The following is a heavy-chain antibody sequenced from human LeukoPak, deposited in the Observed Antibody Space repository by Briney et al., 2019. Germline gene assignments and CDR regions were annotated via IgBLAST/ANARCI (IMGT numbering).Heavy chain of an antibody. CDR1: GYTFTYYY. V-gene: IGHV1-2*02. CDR2: INPNSGGT. J-gene: IGHJ4*02. CDR3: AGYTNNWYLGGY. Sequence: ASVKVSCKVSGYTFTYYYIHWVRQAPGQGLEWMGWINPNSGGTNYAQKFQGRVTMTRDTSTNTAYMELNRLTSDDTALYYCAGYTNNWYLGGYWGQGTLVAVSS. D-gene: IGHD6-13*01.